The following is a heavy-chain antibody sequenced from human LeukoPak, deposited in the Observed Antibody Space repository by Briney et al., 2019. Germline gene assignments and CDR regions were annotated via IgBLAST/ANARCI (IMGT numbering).Heavy chain of an antibody. CDR2: VYLDGNNK. D-gene: IGHD3-22*01. CDR3: ARDGSLVLVTDAFDI. CDR1: GFTFSTYG. V-gene: IGHV3-33*01. J-gene: IGHJ3*02. Sequence: PGGSLRLSCAASGFTFSTYGMHWVRQAPGKGLEWVAVVYLDGNNKYYADSVKGRFTISRDNSKNTLYLQMNSLRAEDTAVYYCARDGSLVLVTDAFDIWGQGTMVTVSS.